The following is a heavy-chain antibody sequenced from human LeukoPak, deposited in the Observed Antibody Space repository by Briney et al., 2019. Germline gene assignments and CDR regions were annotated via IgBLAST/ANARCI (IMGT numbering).Heavy chain of an antibody. CDR3: ARGLGGGYVRVFDY. Sequence: GGSLRLSCAASGFTFSSYSMNWVRQAPGKGLEWVSSISSSSSYIYYADSVKGRFTISRDNAKNSLYLQMNSLRAEDTAVYYCARGLGGGYVRVFDYWGQGTLVTVSS. D-gene: IGHD5-12*01. V-gene: IGHV3-21*01. J-gene: IGHJ4*02. CDR1: GFTFSSYS. CDR2: ISSSSSYI.